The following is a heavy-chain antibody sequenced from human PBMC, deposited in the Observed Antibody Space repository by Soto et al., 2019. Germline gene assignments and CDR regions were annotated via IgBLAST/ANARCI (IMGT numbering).Heavy chain of an antibody. CDR1: GFTFSSYA. D-gene: IGHD5-12*01. CDR2: ISYDGSNK. V-gene: IGHV3-30-3*01. CDR3: ARDQSIVATIDEDYYYYYGMDV. Sequence: PGGSLRLSCAASGFTFSSYAMHWVRQAPGKGLEWVAVISYDGSNKYYADSVKGRFTISRDNSKNTLYLQMNSLRAEDTAVYYCARDQSIVATIDEDYYYYYGMDVWGQGTTVTVSS. J-gene: IGHJ6*02.